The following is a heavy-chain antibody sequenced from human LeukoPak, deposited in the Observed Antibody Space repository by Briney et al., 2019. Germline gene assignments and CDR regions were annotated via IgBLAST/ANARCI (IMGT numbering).Heavy chain of an antibody. Sequence: PSETLSLTCAVSGGSISSSNWWSWVRQPPGKGLEWIGEIYHSGSTNYNPSLKSRVTISVDKSKNQFSLKPSSVTAADTAVYYCARDRIAAAGTYYYYGMDVWGQGTTVTVSS. D-gene: IGHD6-13*01. CDR1: GGSISSSNW. CDR2: IYHSGST. CDR3: ARDRIAAAGTYYYYGMDV. V-gene: IGHV4-4*02. J-gene: IGHJ6*02.